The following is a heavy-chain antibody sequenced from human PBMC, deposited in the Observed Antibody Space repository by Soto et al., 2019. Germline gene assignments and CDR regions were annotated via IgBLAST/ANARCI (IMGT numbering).Heavy chain of an antibody. CDR2: IKSKTDGGTT. V-gene: IGHV3-15*01. CDR1: GFTFSNAW. D-gene: IGHD6-13*01. J-gene: IGHJ6*03. Sequence: EVQLVESGGGLVKPGGSLRLSCAASGFTFSNAWMSWVRQAPGKGLEWVGRIKSKTDGGTTDYAAPVKGRFTISRDDSKNTLYLQMNSLKTEDTAVYYCNDAGTYYYYYMDVWGKGTTVTVSS. CDR3: NDAGTYYYYYMDV.